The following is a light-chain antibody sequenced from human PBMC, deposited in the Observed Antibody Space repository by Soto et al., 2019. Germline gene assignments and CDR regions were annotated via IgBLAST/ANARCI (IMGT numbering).Light chain of an antibody. CDR3: QSYDTSLSGYV. CDR2: ANN. CDR1: SSNIGAGYD. J-gene: IGLJ1*01. Sequence: QSVLTQPPSVSVAPGQRVTISCTGSSSNIGAGYDIHWYQQVPGTAPKPLIYANNNRASGVPDRFSGSKSGTSASLAITGLQAEAEADYYCQSYDTSLSGYVFGPGTKLTVL. V-gene: IGLV1-40*01.